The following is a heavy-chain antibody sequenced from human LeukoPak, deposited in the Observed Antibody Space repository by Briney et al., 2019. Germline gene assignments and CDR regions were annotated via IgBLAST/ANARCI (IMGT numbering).Heavy chain of an antibody. J-gene: IGHJ6*03. CDR3: TRVEETATTAAIIRKYSYYYYYMDV. D-gene: IGHD4-11*01. CDR1: GFTFSSYG. Sequence: GGSLRLSCAASGFTFSSYGMHWVRQAPGKGLEWVAFIRYDGSNKYYADSVKGRFTISRDNSKNTLYLKMNSLRAEDTAVYYCTRVEETATTAAIIRKYSYYYYYMDVWGKGNTVTVSS. V-gene: IGHV3-30*02. CDR2: IRYDGSNK.